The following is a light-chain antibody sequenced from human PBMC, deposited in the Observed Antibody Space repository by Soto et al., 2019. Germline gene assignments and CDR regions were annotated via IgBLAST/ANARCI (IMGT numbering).Light chain of an antibody. CDR3: QQYGHLYT. CDR2: DAS. CDR1: EDINNF. Sequence: DIQLTQSPSSLSASVGDRVTITCQASEDINNFLNWYQHKPGRAPKLLIYDASNLEIGVPPRFSGGGSGTHFTFTITSLQTEDFATYFCQQYGHLYTFGQGTKLEI. V-gene: IGKV1-33*01. J-gene: IGKJ2*01.